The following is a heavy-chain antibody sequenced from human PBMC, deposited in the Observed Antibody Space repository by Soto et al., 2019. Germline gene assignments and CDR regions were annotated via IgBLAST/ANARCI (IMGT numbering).Heavy chain of an antibody. CDR2: ISGGGATT. CDR1: GFTFSTCA. CDR3: AKQAGYSSDPFDY. Sequence: GGSLRLSCAASGFTFSTCAMAWVRQAPGTGLEWVSGISGGGATTYYTDSVKGRFTISRDNSKDTLYLQMNSLRVEDTAVYYCAKQAGYSSDPFDYWGQGTLVTVSS. D-gene: IGHD6-19*01. V-gene: IGHV3-23*01. J-gene: IGHJ4*02.